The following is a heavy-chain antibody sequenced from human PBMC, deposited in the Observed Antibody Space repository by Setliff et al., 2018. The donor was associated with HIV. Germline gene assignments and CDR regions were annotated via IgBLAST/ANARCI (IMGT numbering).Heavy chain of an antibody. Sequence: KASETLSLTCIVSNYSITSNYYWAWIRQPPGQGLEWIGSINHGGKTYYSPSLKSRVAISVDTSKNQFSLHFQSVTAADTALYFCARLGDFSYSSRYLYAFDFWGHGAPVTVSS. CDR1: NYSITSNYY. J-gene: IGHJ4*01. D-gene: IGHD2-8*01. V-gene: IGHV4-38-2*02. CDR2: INHGGKT. CDR3: ARLGDFSYSSRYLYAFDF.